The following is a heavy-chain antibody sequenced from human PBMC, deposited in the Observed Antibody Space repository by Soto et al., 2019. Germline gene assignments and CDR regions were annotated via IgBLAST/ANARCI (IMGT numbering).Heavy chain of an antibody. D-gene: IGHD1-1*01. V-gene: IGHV3-48*02. CDR3: AKSAERHFDY. CDR1: GFPFSIYS. Sequence: EVQLVESGGGLVQPGGSLRLTCAASGFPFSIYSMNWVRKATGKGLEWSSYITSDTNIIKYADSVKGRFTISRDNAKNLVYLQMNSLRDEDTAVCVCAKSAERHFDYWGQGCVVTVS. J-gene: IGHJ4*02. CDR2: ITSDTNII.